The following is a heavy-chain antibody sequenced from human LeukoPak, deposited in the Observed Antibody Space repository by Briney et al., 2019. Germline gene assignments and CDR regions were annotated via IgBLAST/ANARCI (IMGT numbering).Heavy chain of an antibody. V-gene: IGHV4-34*01. D-gene: IGHD3-22*01. CDR1: GGSFSGYY. Sequence: SETLSLTCAVYGGSFSGYYWSWIRQPPGKGLEWIGEINHSRSTNYNPSLKSRVTISVDTSKNQFSLKLSSVTAADTAVYYCARGRYQYYYDSSGYLYWFDYWGQGTLVTVSS. J-gene: IGHJ4*02. CDR3: ARGRYQYYYDSSGYLYWFDY. CDR2: INHSRST.